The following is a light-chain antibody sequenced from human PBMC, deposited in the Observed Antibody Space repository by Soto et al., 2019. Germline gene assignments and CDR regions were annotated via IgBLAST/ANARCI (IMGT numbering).Light chain of an antibody. CDR1: SSDVGGYNY. Sequence: QSVLTQPASVSGSPGQSITISCTGTSSDVGGYNYVSWYQQHPRKAPKLMIYDVSNRHSGVSNRCSGSKSGNTASLTISGLQAEEEADYYCSSYTTSSTYVFGTGTQLTVL. CDR3: SSYTTSSTYV. CDR2: DVS. V-gene: IGLV2-14*01. J-gene: IGLJ1*01.